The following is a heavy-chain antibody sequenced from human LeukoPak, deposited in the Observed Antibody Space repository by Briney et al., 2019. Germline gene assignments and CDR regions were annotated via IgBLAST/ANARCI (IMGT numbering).Heavy chain of an antibody. D-gene: IGHD5-18*01. J-gene: IGHJ6*02. CDR3: TRGPTQQWLYYGMDV. CDR2: IRSKGYGGTG. CDR1: GFTFGDHA. V-gene: IGHV3-49*04. Sequence: GSLRLSCTGFGFTFGDHAMSWVRQAPGKGLEWVGFIRSKGYGGTGEYAASVKGRFTISRDDSTSIAYLQMNSLKTEDTAVYYCTRGPTQQWLYYGMDVWGQGTTVIVSS.